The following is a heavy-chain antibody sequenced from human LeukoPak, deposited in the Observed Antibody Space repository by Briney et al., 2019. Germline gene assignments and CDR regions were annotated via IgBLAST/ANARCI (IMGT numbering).Heavy chain of an antibody. CDR1: GESFSGYY. V-gene: IGHV4-34*01. Sequence: PSETLSLTCAVYGESFSGYYWSWIRQPPVKGLEWIGEINHSGSTNYNPSHKSRVTISVDTSKNQFSLQLSSVTAADTAVYYCARPGIGDYYYYMDVWGKGTTVTVSS. J-gene: IGHJ6*03. CDR2: INHSGST. D-gene: IGHD6-13*01. CDR3: ARPGIGDYYYYMDV.